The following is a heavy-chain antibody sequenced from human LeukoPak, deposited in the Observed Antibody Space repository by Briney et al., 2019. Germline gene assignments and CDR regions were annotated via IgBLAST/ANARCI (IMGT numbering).Heavy chain of an antibody. CDR2: IGTSSTTI. J-gene: IGHJ6*03. CDR1: GFTFSSYA. Sequence: GGSLRLSCAASGFTFSSYAMHWVRQAPGKGLEWVSNIGTSSTTIYYADSVKGRFTISRDNAKNSLYLQMNSLRADDTAVYYCARFAAGGSYYYYMDVWGKGTTVTVSS. D-gene: IGHD6-25*01. CDR3: ARFAAGGSYYYYMDV. V-gene: IGHV3-48*01.